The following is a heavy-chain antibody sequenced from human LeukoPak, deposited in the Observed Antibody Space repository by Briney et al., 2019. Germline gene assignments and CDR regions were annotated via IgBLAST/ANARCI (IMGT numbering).Heavy chain of an antibody. J-gene: IGHJ4*02. CDR3: AKVDLGSVGSFDY. V-gene: IGHV3-30*18. Sequence: GGSLRPSCVASGFTFSSYGMHWVRQAPGKGLEWVAVISYDGSNKYYADSVKGRFTISRDNSKNTLYLQMNSLRAEDTAVYYCAKVDLGSVGSFDYWGQGTLVTVSS. CDR2: ISYDGSNK. CDR1: GFTFSSYG. D-gene: IGHD3-16*01.